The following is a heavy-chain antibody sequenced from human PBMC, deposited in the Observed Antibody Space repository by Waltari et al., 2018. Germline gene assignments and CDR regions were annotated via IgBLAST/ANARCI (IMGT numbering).Heavy chain of an antibody. D-gene: IGHD1-1*01. CDR2: INTDGSST. CDR1: GFTFSTQW. Sequence: EVQLVESGGGLIQPGGSLRLSCAASGFTFSTQWMNWVRQAPGKGVVWVLRINTDGSSTAYADAVKGRFTISRDNAKNTLYLQMNSLRAEDTAVYYCAKDRLWNSFDSWGQGTLVTVSS. V-gene: IGHV3-74*01. CDR3: AKDRLWNSFDS. J-gene: IGHJ4*02.